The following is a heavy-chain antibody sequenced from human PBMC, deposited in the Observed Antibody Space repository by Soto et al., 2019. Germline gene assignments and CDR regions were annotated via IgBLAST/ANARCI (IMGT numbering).Heavy chain of an antibody. J-gene: IGHJ6*02. D-gene: IGHD2-2*01. V-gene: IGHV4-31*03. Sequence: SETLSLTCTVSGGSISSCGYYWSWIRQHPGKGLEWIVYIYYSGSTYYNPSLKSRVTISVDTSKNQFSLKLSSVTAADTAVYYCARGQGCSSTSCYAYYYYCMDVWGQGTTVTVSS. CDR2: IYYSGST. CDR1: GGSISSCGYY. CDR3: ARGQGCSSTSCYAYYYYCMDV.